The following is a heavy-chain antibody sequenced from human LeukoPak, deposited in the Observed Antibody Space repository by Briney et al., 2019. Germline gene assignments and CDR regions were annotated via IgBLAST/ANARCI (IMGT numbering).Heavy chain of an antibody. D-gene: IGHD6-19*01. CDR2: INAGNGNT. Sequence: ASVKVSCKASGYTFTSYAMHWVRQAPGQRLEWMGWINAGNGNTKYSQKFQGRVTITRDTSASTAYMELSSLRSEDTAVYYCARDLGVAEAGTPVYFDYWGQGTLVTVSS. CDR3: ARDLGVAEAGTPVYFDY. V-gene: IGHV1-3*01. J-gene: IGHJ4*02. CDR1: GYTFTSYA.